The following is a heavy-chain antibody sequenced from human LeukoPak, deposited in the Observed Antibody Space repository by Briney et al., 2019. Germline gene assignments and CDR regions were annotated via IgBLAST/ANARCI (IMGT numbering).Heavy chain of an antibody. V-gene: IGHV1-2*02. CDR1: GYTFTGYY. CDR2: INPNSGGT. CDR3: ARALEYYDSSGYYYLFDY. D-gene: IGHD3-22*01. Sequence: GASVKVSCKASGYTFTGYYMHWVRQAPGQGLEWMGWINPNSGGTNYARKFQGRVTMTRDTSISTAYMELSRLRSDDTAVYYCARALEYYDSSGYYYLFDYWGQGTLVTVSS. J-gene: IGHJ4*02.